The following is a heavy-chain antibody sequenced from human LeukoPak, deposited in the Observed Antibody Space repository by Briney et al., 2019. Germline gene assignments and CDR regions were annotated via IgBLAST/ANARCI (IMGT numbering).Heavy chain of an antibody. Sequence: GGSLRLSCAGSGFTFSSYGMHWVRQAPGKGLEWVAVISYDGSDKYYADSVKGRFTISRDNSKNTLYLQMNSLRAEDTAVYYCARPAGTYDYSYGMDVWGQGTTVTVSS. CDR1: GFTFSSYG. D-gene: IGHD6-19*01. CDR3: ARPAGTYDYSYGMDV. V-gene: IGHV3-30-3*01. J-gene: IGHJ6*02. CDR2: ISYDGSDK.